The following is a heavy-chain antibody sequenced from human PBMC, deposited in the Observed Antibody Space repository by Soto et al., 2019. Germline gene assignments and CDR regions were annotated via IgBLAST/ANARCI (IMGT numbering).Heavy chain of an antibody. V-gene: IGHV6-1*01. CDR1: GDSVSSNSAA. D-gene: IGHD2-21*01. CDR3: AREEGTYCGGDCPGDYYYYYMDV. J-gene: IGHJ6*03. Sequence: PSQTLSLTCAISGDSVSSNSAAWNWIRQSPSRGLEWLGRTYYRSKWYNDYAVSVKSRITINPDTSKNQFSLQLNSVTPEDTAVYYCAREEGTYCGGDCPGDYYYYYMDVWGKRTTVTVSS. CDR2: TYYRSKWYN.